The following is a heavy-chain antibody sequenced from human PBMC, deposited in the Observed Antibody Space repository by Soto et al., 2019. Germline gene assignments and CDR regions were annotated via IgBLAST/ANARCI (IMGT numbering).Heavy chain of an antibody. Sequence: ASVKVSCKASGYTFTGSQIHWVRQAPGQGLEWMGWINPNSGGTNYAQKFQGRVTMTSDTSITTAYMELNELTAADTAVYYCARGRVVVPAAVMFNCLDPWGQGALVTVSS. CDR3: ARGRVVVPAAVMFNCLDP. CDR2: INPNSGGT. J-gene: IGHJ5*02. CDR1: GYTFTGSQ. V-gene: IGHV1-2*02. D-gene: IGHD2-2*01.